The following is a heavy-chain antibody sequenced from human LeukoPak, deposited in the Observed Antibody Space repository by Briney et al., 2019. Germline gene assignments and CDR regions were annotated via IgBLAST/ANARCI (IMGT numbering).Heavy chain of an antibody. V-gene: IGHV3-53*01. D-gene: IGHD5-18*01. J-gene: IGHJ4*02. Sequence: PGGSLRLSCAASGFTVSSNYMSWVRQAPGKGLEWVSVIYSDGSTYYADSVKGRFTISRDNSKNTLYLQMNSLRAEDTAVYYCARGPATGYNYFDYWGQGTLVTVSS. CDR2: IYSDGST. CDR3: ARGPATGYNYFDY. CDR1: GFTVSSNY.